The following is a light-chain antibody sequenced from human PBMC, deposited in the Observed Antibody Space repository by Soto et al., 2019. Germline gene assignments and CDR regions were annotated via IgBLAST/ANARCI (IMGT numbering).Light chain of an antibody. CDR3: HQYSDSPRT. CDR1: QSVSSNY. V-gene: IGKV3-20*01. CDR2: GAS. Sequence: EIVLTQSPATLSLSPGERATLSCRASQSVSSNYLAWYQQKPGQAPRLLIYGASSRATGIPDRFSGSGSGTDFTLTISRLEPEDFAVFYCHQYSDSPRTFGQGTKVDIK. J-gene: IGKJ1*01.